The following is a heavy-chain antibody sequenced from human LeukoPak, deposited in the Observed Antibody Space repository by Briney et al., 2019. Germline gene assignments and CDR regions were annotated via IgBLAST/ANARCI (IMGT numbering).Heavy chain of an antibody. CDR2: ISSSSSYI. Sequence: GGSLRLSCAASGFTFSSYSMNWVRQAPGKGLEWVSSISSSSSYIYYADSVKGRFTISRDNAKNSLYLQMNSLRAEDTAVYYCARDKPVAVTGFDYGGQGTLVTVSS. CDR3: ARDKPVAVTGFDY. D-gene: IGHD6-19*01. J-gene: IGHJ4*02. CDR1: GFTFSSYS. V-gene: IGHV3-21*01.